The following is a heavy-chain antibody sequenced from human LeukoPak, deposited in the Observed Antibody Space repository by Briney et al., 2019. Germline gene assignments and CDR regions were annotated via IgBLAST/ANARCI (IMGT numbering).Heavy chain of an antibody. V-gene: IGHV3-9*01. CDR2: ISWNSGSI. CDR3: ASARYSSSWYYYMDV. Sequence: GGSLRLSCAASGFIFSSYAMHWVRQAPGKGLEWVSGISWNSGSIGYADSVKGRFTISRDNAKNSLYLQMNSLRAEDTAVYYCASARYSSSWYYYMDVWGKGTTVTVSS. D-gene: IGHD6-13*01. CDR1: GFIFSSYA. J-gene: IGHJ6*03.